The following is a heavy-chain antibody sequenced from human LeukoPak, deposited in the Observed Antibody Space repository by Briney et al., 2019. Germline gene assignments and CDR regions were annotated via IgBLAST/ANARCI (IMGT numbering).Heavy chain of an antibody. D-gene: IGHD3-10*01. CDR2: IYYSGST. V-gene: IGHV4-59*01. Sequence: SETLSLTCTVSGGSISSYYWSWIRQPPGKGLEWTGYIYYSGSTNYNPSLKSRVTISVDTSKNQFSLKLSSVTAADTAVYYCAREVLTMVRGVTNNWFDPWGQGTLVTVPS. CDR3: AREVLTMVRGVTNNWFDP. CDR1: GGSISSYY. J-gene: IGHJ5*02.